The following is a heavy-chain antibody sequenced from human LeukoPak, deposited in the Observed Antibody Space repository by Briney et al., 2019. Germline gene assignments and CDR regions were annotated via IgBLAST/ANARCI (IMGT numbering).Heavy chain of an antibody. J-gene: IGHJ4*02. CDR3: ARDQSYSSAIDY. CDR1: GYTFTSYD. V-gene: IGHV1-8*03. CDR2: MNPNSGNT. D-gene: IGHD3-22*01. Sequence: GASVKVSCKASGYTFTSYDINWVRQATGQGLEWMGWMNPNSGNTGYAQKFQGRVTITRNTSISTAYMELSRLRSDDTAVYYCARDQSYSSAIDYWGQGTLVTVSS.